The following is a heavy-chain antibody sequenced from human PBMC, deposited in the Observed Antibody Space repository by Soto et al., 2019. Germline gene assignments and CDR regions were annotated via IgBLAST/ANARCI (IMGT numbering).Heavy chain of an antibody. CDR3: ARGGRIVVVVAAIWFDP. CDR1: GGSFSGYY. D-gene: IGHD2-15*01. V-gene: IGHV4-34*01. J-gene: IGHJ5*02. CDR2: INHSGST. Sequence: PSETLSLTCAVYGGSFSGYYWSWIRQPPGKGLEWIGEINHSGSTNYNPSLKSRVTISVDTSKNQFSLKLSSVTAADTAVYYCARGGRIVVVVAAIWFDPWGQGTLVTVSS.